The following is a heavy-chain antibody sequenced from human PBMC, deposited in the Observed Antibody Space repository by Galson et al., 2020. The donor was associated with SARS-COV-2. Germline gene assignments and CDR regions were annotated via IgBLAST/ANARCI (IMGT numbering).Heavy chain of an antibody. CDR2: IYWDDDK. Sequence: SGPTLVKPTQTLTLTCTFSGFSLATDGVGVGWIRQPPGKALEWLALIYWDDDKRYSPSLKNRLTITKDTSRNQVVLTMTNMDPVDTATYYCAHSVIRGIIRSLDYWGQGTLVTVSS. V-gene: IGHV2-5*02. CDR1: GFSLATDGVG. D-gene: IGHD3-10*01. J-gene: IGHJ4*02. CDR3: AHSVIRGIIRSLDY.